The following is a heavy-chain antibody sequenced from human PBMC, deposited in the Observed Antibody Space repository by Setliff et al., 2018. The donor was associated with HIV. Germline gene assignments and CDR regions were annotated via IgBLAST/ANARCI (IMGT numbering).Heavy chain of an antibody. CDR3: ARLSGGMVPNY. Sequence: PSETLSLTCAVYGGSFNGYYWSWIRQPPGKGLEFIGEMNHRGVIKYLSSLKSRVTMAVDTSKKQFSLKLKSVTAADTAVYYCARLSGGMVPNYWGQGTLVTVSS. CDR2: MNHRGVI. V-gene: IGHV4-34*01. J-gene: IGHJ4*02. D-gene: IGHD3-10*01. CDR1: GGSFNGYY.